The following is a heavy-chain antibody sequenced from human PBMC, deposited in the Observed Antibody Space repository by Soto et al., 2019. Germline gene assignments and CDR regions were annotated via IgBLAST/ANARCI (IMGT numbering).Heavy chain of an antibody. CDR2: IYSSGST. CDR1: GGSISSGGYY. Sequence: SETLSLTCTVSGGSISSGGYYCSWIRQDPGKGLEWLGSIYSSGSTYYNPSLKSRVTISVDSSKDQFSLKLSSVTAADTAVYYCARLVTAARYNPYKGFEPWGQGTLVTVSS. V-gene: IGHV4-31*03. D-gene: IGHD2-2*01. CDR3: ARLVTAARYNPYKGFEP. J-gene: IGHJ5*02.